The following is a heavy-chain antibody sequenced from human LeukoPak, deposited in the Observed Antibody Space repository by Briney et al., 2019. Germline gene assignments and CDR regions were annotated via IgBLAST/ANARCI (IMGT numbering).Heavy chain of an antibody. D-gene: IGHD2-2*01. Sequence: SETLSLTCTVSGGSISSGGYYWSWIRQHPGKGLEWIGYIYYSGSTYYNPSLKSRVTISVDTSKNQFSLKLSSVTAADTAVYYCARTSLGYCSSTSCYPYYFDYWGQGTLVTVSS. V-gene: IGHV4-31*03. CDR1: GGSISSGGYY. CDR3: ARTSLGYCSSTSCYPYYFDY. CDR2: IYYSGST. J-gene: IGHJ4*02.